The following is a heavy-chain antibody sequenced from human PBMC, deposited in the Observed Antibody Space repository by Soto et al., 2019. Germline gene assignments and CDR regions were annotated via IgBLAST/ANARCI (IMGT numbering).Heavy chain of an antibody. CDR2: IYSGGST. CDR1: GFTVSSNY. D-gene: IGHD3-22*01. V-gene: IGHV3-53*02. J-gene: IGHJ3*02. CDR3: ARDDSSGYGEAFDI. Sequence: EVQLVETGGGLIQPGGSLRLSCAASGFTVSSNYMSWVRQAPGKGLEWVSVIYSGGSTYYADSVKGRFTISRDKSKNTLYLQMNSLRAEDTAVYYCARDDSSGYGEAFDIWGQGTMVTVSS.